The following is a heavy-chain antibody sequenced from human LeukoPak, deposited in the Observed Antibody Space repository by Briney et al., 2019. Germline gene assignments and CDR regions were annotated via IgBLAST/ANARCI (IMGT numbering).Heavy chain of an antibody. J-gene: IGHJ4*02. CDR3: ATYRQVLLPFES. Sequence: GGSLRLSCEASGFTFSTFAMIWVRQPPGKGLEWVSSIFPSGGEIHYTDSVRGRFTISRDNSKSTLSLQMNSLRAEDTAIYYCATYRQVLLPFESWGQGTLVTVSS. D-gene: IGHD2-8*02. V-gene: IGHV3-23*01. CDR2: IFPSGGEI. CDR1: GFTFSTFA.